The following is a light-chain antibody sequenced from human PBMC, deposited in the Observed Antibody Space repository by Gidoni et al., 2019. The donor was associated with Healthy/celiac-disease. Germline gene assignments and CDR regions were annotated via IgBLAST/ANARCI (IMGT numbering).Light chain of an antibody. Sequence: SYELTQPPSVSVSPGQTASITCSGDKLGYKYARWYQQKPGQSPVLVIYQDSKRPPGIPERFSGSSSGNTATLTVSGTEAMDEDDYYCQAWDSSTAVFGGGTKLTVL. V-gene: IGLV3-1*01. CDR1: KLGYKY. CDR3: QAWDSSTAV. J-gene: IGLJ2*01. CDR2: QDS.